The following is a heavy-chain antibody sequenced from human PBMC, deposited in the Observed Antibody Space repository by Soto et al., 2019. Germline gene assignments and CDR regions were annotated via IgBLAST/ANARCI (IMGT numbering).Heavy chain of an antibody. J-gene: IGHJ4*01. V-gene: IGHV3-33*01. D-gene: IGHD3-9*01. CDR2: IWYDGSNK. CDR3: PIEHFNGYLTGGLAC. Sequence: GKGQERVSFIWYDGSNKYYGDSVKGRFTISRDNSKNTLYLQMNSLRAEDTAVYFFPIEHFNGYLTGGLACWGHRTVVPVSS.